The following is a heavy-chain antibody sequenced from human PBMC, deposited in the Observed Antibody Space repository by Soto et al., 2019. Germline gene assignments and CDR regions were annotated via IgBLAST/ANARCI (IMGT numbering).Heavy chain of an antibody. CDR3: ATHAYYDSSGSLDY. J-gene: IGHJ4*02. D-gene: IGHD3-22*01. CDR1: GFTFSSYA. V-gene: IGHV3-23*01. CDR2: IGGGGDST. Sequence: PGGSLRLSCAASGFTFSSYAMSWVRQAPGKGLEWVSSIGGGGDSTYFADAVKGRFTIYTDKSKNTLYLQMNSLRAEDTAVYYCATHAYYDSSGSLDYWGQGALVTVSS.